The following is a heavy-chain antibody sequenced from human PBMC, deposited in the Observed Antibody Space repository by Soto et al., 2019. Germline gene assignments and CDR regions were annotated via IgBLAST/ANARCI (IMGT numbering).Heavy chain of an antibody. Sequence: SETLSLTCTVSGGSISSYYWSWIRQPPGKGLEWIGYIYHSGSTNYSPSLKSRVTISLDTSKNQFSLKLTSVTAADTALYFCARGRSGSYPFDYWGLGTLVTVSS. D-gene: IGHD1-26*01. J-gene: IGHJ4*02. CDR2: IYHSGST. CDR1: GGSISSYY. CDR3: ARGRSGSYPFDY. V-gene: IGHV4-59*01.